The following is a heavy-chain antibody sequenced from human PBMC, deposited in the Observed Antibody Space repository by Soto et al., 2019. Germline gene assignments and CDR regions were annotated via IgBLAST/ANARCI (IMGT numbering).Heavy chain of an antibody. CDR1: EDTFRNYA. CDR3: ASTKYDSSAYYYWYLGL. V-gene: IGHV1-69*06. J-gene: IGHJ2*01. CDR2: IIPIVGTA. D-gene: IGHD3-22*01. Sequence: QVELVQSGAEVKKPGSSVKVSCQASEDTFRNYAISWVRHDPGQGLEWMGGIIPIVGTANYAQKFQGRVTITAATSANTVYLELSSLRSEDTAVYYSASTKYDSSAYYYWYLGLWGRGTLVTVSS.